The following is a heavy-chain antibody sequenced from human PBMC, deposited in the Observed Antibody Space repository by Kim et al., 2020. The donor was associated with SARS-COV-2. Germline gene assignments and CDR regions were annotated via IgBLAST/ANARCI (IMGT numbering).Heavy chain of an antibody. Sequence: GGSLRLSCAASGFTFSNAWMSWVRQAPGKGLEWVGRIKSKTDGGTTDYAAPVKGRFTISRDDSKNTLYLQMNSLKTEDTAVYYCTTEMWVWGYYYDSSGYYQFDYWGQGTLVTVSS. CDR2: IKSKTDGGTT. CDR3: TTEMWVWGYYYDSSGYYQFDY. CDR1: GFTFSNAW. V-gene: IGHV3-15*01. D-gene: IGHD3-22*01. J-gene: IGHJ4*02.